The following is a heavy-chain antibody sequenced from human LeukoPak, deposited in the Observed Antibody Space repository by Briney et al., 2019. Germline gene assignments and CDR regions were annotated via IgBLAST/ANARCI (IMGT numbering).Heavy chain of an antibody. D-gene: IGHD4-17*01. Sequence: GGSLRLSCAASGFTFSSYSMNWVRQAPGKGLEWVSSISSSSSYIYYADSVKGRFTISRDNSKNTLYLQMNSLRAEDTAVYYCAKGPTTVIHPFNYWGQGTLVTVSS. CDR1: GFTFSSYS. V-gene: IGHV3-21*04. CDR2: ISSSSSYI. CDR3: AKGPTTVIHPFNY. J-gene: IGHJ4*02.